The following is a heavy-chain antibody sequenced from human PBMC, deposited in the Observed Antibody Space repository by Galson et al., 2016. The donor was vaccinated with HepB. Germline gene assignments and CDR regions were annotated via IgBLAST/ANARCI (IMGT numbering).Heavy chain of an antibody. CDR2: VSSSSSYT. J-gene: IGHJ4*02. D-gene: IGHD5-24*01. CDR3: ARRWGSGVADF. Sequence: SLRLSCAASGFTFSDYYMSWIRQAPGKGLEWVSYVSSSSSYTNYADSVKGRFTISRDNAKSSLYLQMNSLRAEDTAVYYCARRWGSGVADFWGQGTLVTVSS. V-gene: IGHV3-11*03. CDR1: GFTFSDYY.